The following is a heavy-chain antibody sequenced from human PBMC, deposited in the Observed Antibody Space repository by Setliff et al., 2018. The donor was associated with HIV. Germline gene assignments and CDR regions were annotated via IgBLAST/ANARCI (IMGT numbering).Heavy chain of an antibody. V-gene: IGHV4-61*02. CDR3: ARGGCGVDCYKYNWFDP. J-gene: IGHJ5*02. D-gene: IGHD2-21*02. CDR1: SVSGGSINSGSYY. Sequence: NPSETLSLTCTVSVSGGSINSGSYYWTWIRQPAGRGLEWIGRIYTNGNTNYNPSFESRVSISIDTSKNQFSLQLTSVTAADTAVYYCARGGCGVDCYKYNWFDPWGQGTLVTVSS. CDR2: IYTNGNT.